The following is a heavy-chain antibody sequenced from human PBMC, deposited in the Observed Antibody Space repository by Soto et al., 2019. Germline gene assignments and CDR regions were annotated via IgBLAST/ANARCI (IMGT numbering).Heavy chain of an antibody. Sequence: SVKGSCKASGGTFSSYAISWVRQAPGQGLEWMGGIIPIFGTANYAQKFQGRVTITADESTSTAYMELSSLRSEDTAVYYCLVVNGASSYYFDYWGQGTLVTVSS. D-gene: IGHD3-10*01. CDR2: IIPIFGTA. V-gene: IGHV1-69*13. J-gene: IGHJ4*02. CDR1: GGTFSSYA. CDR3: LVVNGASSYYFDY.